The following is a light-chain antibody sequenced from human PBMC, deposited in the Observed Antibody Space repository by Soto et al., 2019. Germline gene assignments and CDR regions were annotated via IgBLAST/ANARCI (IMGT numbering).Light chain of an antibody. CDR1: SSDVGAYRY. J-gene: IGLJ1*01. CDR3: SSYTTTNTLV. CDR2: EVS. V-gene: IGLV2-14*01. Sequence: QSVLTQPACVSVSPGQSITISCTGTSSDVGAYRYVSWYQQHPGKAPKLIIYEVSNRPSGVSNRFSGSKSGNTASLTVSELQAEDEADYYCSSYTTTNTLVFGTGTKVTVL.